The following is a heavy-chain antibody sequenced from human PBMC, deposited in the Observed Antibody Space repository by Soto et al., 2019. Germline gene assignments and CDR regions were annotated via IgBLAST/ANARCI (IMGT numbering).Heavy chain of an antibody. J-gene: IGHJ5*02. CDR3: ARDGVAILQLGWYDP. CDR1: GFTFSSYA. D-gene: IGHD6-6*01. CDR2: ISYDGSNK. V-gene: IGHV3-30-3*01. Sequence: QVQLVESGGSVVQPGRSLRLSCAASGFTFSSYAMHWVRQAPGKGLEWVAVISYDGSNKYYADSVKGRFTISRDNSKNTLYLQMNSLRAEDTAVYYCARDGVAILQLGWYDPWGQGTLVTVSS.